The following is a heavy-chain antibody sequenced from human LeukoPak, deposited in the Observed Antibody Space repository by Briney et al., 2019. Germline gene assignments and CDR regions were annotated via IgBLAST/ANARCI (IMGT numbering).Heavy chain of an antibody. D-gene: IGHD3-22*01. J-gene: IGHJ4*02. CDR1: GFTFSSYA. V-gene: IGHV3-30-3*01. CDR2: ISYDGSNK. CDR3: ARAAIVVVPSFDY. Sequence: PGRSLRLSCAASGFTFSSYAMHWVRQAPGKGLEWVAVISYDGSNKYYADSVKGRFTISRDNSKNTLYLQMNSLRAEDTAVYYCARAAIVVVPSFDYWGQGTLVTASS.